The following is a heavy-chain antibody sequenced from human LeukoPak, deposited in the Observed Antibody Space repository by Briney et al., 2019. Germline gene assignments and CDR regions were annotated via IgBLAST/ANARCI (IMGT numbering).Heavy chain of an antibody. CDR2: IKHSGST. CDR3: AGSWGSYRPADY. V-gene: IGHV4-34*01. CDR1: GGSFSGYY. J-gene: IGHJ4*02. D-gene: IGHD3-16*02. Sequence: SETLSLTCAVYGGSFSGYYWSWVRQPPGKGLEWLGEIKHSGSTNYNPSLKSRVTISVDTSNNQFSLKLSSVTAADTAVYSCAGSWGSYRPADYWGQGTLVTVSS.